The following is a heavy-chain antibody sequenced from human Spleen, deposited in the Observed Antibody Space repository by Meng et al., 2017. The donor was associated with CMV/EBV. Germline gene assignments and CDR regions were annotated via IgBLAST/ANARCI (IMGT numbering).Heavy chain of an antibody. CDR2: INSDGSST. J-gene: IGHJ4*02. CDR1: GFTFSSYW. V-gene: IGHV3-74*01. Sequence: GESLKISCAASGFTFSSYWMHWVRQAPGKGLVWVSRINSDGSSTSYADSVKGRFTISRDNAKNTLYLQMDSLRVEDTAVYYCARDPLRGSPDYLDYWGQGALVTVSS. D-gene: IGHD1-26*01. CDR3: ARDPLRGSPDYLDY.